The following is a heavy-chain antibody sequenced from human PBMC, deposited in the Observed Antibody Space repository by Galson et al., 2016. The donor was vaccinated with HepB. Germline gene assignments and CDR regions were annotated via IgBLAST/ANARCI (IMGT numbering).Heavy chain of an antibody. D-gene: IGHD3-3*01. Sequence: SMRLSCAASGFTFNNYGMHWVRQAPGRGPEWVAVISYDGRHEHHDDSVKGRSTISRDNSRNTVYLPMNSLSPEDTAVYYCVKSPTIFGEHDSSDIWGRGTMVIVSS. J-gene: IGHJ3*02. CDR1: GFTFNNYG. CDR2: ISYDGRHE. CDR3: VKSPTIFGEHDSSDI. V-gene: IGHV3-30*18.